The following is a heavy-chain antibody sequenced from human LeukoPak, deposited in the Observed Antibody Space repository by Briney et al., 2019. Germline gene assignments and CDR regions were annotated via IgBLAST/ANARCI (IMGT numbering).Heavy chain of an antibody. Sequence: SETLSLTCAVYGGSFSGYYWSWIRQPPGKGLEWIGEINHSGSTNYNPSLKSRVTISVDTSKNQFSLKLSSVTAADTAVYYCARVKGANFDYWGQGTLVTVSS. CDR3: ARVKGANFDY. CDR1: GGSFSGYY. J-gene: IGHJ4*02. CDR2: INHSGST. D-gene: IGHD1-26*01. V-gene: IGHV4-34*01.